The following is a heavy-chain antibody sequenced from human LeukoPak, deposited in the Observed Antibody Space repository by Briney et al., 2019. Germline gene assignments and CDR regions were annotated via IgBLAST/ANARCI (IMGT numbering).Heavy chain of an antibody. D-gene: IGHD2-21*02. CDR3: AALLGDGSIDY. J-gene: IGHJ4*02. CDR1: GGSISTGGYY. Sequence: SETLSLTCTVSGGSISTGGYYWNWIRQHPGKGLEWIGCIYDRGSTCYNASLKRRITISLDTSKNQSSLKLKSVTAADTAVYYCAALLGDGSIDYWGQGTLVTVSS. CDR2: IYDRGST. V-gene: IGHV4-31*03.